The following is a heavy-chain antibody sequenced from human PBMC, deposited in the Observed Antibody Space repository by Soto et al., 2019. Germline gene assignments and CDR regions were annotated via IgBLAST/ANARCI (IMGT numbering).Heavy chain of an antibody. V-gene: IGHV3-23*01. D-gene: IGHD2-8*02. CDR3: AKYWRGGGYFDY. J-gene: IGHJ4*02. Sequence: VRLLESGGGLVQPGGSLRLSCAASGFTFSSYAMSWVRQAPGKGLEWVSAISGSGGSTYYADSVKGRFTISRDNSTNTLYLQMNSLRAEDTAVYYWAKYWRGGGYFDYWGQGTLVTVSS. CDR2: ISGSGGST. CDR1: GFTFSSYA.